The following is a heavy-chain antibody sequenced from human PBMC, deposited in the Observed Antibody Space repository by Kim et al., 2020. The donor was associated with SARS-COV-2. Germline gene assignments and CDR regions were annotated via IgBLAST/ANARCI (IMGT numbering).Heavy chain of an antibody. J-gene: IGHJ4*02. CDR2: T. D-gene: IGHD3-10*01. V-gene: IGHV1-46*01. Sequence: TSYAQKFQGRVTMTRDTSTSTVYMELSSLRSEDTAVYYCARMDYTYYYGYWGQGTLVTVSS. CDR3: ARMDYTYYYGY.